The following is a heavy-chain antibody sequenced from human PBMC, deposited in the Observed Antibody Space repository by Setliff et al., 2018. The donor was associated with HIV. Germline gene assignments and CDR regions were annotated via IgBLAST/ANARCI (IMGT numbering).Heavy chain of an antibody. CDR1: GFTFSSYW. CDR3: ARAVAGYAYYFDH. V-gene: IGHV3-74*01. CDR2: INSDGSST. J-gene: IGHJ4*02. Sequence: PGGSLRLSCAASGFTFSSYWMHWVRQAPGKGLVWVSRINSDGSSTSYADSVKGRFTISRDNAKNTLYLQMNSLRAEDTAVYYCARAVAGYAYYFDHWGQGTLVTVSS. D-gene: IGHD6-19*01.